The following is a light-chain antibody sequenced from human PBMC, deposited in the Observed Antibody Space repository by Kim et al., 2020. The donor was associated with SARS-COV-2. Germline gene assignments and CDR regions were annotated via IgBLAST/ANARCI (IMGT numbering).Light chain of an antibody. CDR1: NIGSKS. J-gene: IGLJ1*01. CDR2: NDS. CDR3: QVWDSSSDHLYV. Sequence: PGKTARMTWGGNNIGSKSVHWYQQKPGQAPVLVIFNDSDRPSGIPERFSGSNSGNTATLTISRVEAGDEADYYCQVWDSSSDHLYVFGTGTKVTVL. V-gene: IGLV3-21*04.